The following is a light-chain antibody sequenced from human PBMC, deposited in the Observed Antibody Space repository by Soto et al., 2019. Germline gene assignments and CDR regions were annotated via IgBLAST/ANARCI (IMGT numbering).Light chain of an antibody. CDR2: DAS. CDR1: HSISSW. V-gene: IGKV1-5*01. CDR3: QQYNNYSQA. Sequence: DIQMTQSPSTLSASVGDRVTITCLASHSISSWLAWYQQKPGQAPKLLIYDASSLESGVPSRFSGSGSGTEFTLTISSLQPDDFATYYCQQYNNYSQAFGQGTKVDI. J-gene: IGKJ1*01.